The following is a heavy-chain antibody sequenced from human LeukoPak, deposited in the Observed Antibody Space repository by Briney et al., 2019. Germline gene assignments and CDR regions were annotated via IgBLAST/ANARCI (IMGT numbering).Heavy chain of an antibody. V-gene: IGHV3-48*03. D-gene: IGHD5-18*01. CDR1: GLTFSNLK. Sequence: PGGSLRLSCAVSGLTFSNLKMNWVRQAPGKGLEWVSYISAGGRTTFYADSVTGRFTISRDNAKISLYLQMNSLRAEDTALYYCAKDIRVDTAMVVRFDAFDIWGQGTMVTVSS. J-gene: IGHJ3*02. CDR2: ISAGGRTT. CDR3: AKDIRVDTAMVVRFDAFDI.